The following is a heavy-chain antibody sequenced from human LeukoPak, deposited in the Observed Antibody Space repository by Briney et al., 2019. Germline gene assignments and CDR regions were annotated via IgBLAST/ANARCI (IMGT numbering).Heavy chain of an antibody. J-gene: IGHJ6*02. D-gene: IGHD2-15*01. V-gene: IGHV3-30-3*01. Sequence: PGGSLRLSCAASGFTFSSYAMHWVRQAPGKGLEWVAVISYDGSNKYYADSVKGRFTISRDNAKNSLYLQMNSLRAEDTAVYYCASRARSGYYYYYGMDVWGQGTTVTVSS. CDR3: ASRARSGYYYYYGMDV. CDR2: ISYDGSNK. CDR1: GFTFSSYA.